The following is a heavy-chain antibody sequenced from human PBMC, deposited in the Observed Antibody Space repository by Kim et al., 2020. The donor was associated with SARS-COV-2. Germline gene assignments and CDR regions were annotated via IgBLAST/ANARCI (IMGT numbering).Heavy chain of an antibody. V-gene: IGHV4-39*01. CDR3: AGRSGEWFDP. CDR2: IYYTRST. J-gene: IGHJ5*02. Sequence: SETLSLTCTVSGDSITSDTNYWGWNRQPPGQGLDWIGKIYYTRSTFYNPSLRSRATISIDTSKSQFSLKLTSVTTSDAALYYCAGRSGEWFDPRGRGTLVIVSA. CDR1: GDSITSDTNY. D-gene: IGHD3-16*01.